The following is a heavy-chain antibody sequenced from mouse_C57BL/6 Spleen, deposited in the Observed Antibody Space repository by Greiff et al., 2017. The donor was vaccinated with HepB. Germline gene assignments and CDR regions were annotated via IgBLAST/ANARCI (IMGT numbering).Heavy chain of an antibody. Sequence: VQLQQSGAELVKPGASVKISCKASGYAFSSYWMNWVKRRPGKGLEWIGQIYPGDGDTNYNGKFKGKATLTADKSSSTAYMQLSSLTSEDSSVYFSARARGSMDYWGQGTSVTVSS. V-gene: IGHV1-80*01. D-gene: IGHD1-1*01. CDR2: IYPGDGDT. CDR1: GYAFSSYW. CDR3: ARARGSMDY. J-gene: IGHJ4*01.